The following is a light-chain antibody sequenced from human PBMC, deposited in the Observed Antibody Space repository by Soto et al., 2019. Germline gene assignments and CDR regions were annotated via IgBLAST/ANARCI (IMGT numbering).Light chain of an antibody. CDR2: GAS. J-gene: IGKJ1*01. Sequence: DIQMTQSPSSLSASVGDRVTITCRASQGIRNYLAWYQQKPGKVPKLLIYGASTLQSGVPSRFSGSGSGTDFTLTISSLQPEDVATYYCQKYNSAPKTFGQGTKVQIQ. CDR3: QKYNSAPKT. CDR1: QGIRNY. V-gene: IGKV1-27*01.